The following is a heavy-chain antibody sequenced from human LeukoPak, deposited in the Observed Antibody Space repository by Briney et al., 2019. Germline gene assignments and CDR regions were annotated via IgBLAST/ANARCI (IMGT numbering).Heavy chain of an antibody. D-gene: IGHD6-13*01. Sequence: ASVKVSCKASGYTFTSYYMHWVRQAPGQGLEWMGIINPSGGSTSYAQKFQGRVTMTRDTSTSTVYMELSSLRSEDTAVYYCARAPELYSSSRSVFDYWGQGTLVTASS. J-gene: IGHJ4*02. CDR3: ARAPELYSSSRSVFDY. CDR1: GYTFTSYY. CDR2: INPSGGST. V-gene: IGHV1-46*01.